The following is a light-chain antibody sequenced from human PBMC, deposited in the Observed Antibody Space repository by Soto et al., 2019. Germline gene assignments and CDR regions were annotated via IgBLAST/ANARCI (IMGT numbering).Light chain of an antibody. J-gene: IGKJ1*01. V-gene: IGKV3-15*01. CDR1: QSVSSN. Sequence: VLTHSPGALSFSPWKGATLSCRNSQSVSSNLAWYQQKPGQAPRLLIYGASTRATGIPARSSGSGSGTEFTLTISSLQSEDFAVYYCQQYNNWPPWTFGQGTKVDIK. CDR3: QQYNNWPPWT. CDR2: GAS.